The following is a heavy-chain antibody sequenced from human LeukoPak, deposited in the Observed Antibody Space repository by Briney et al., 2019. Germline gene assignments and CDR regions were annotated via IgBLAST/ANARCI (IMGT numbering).Heavy chain of an antibody. Sequence: ASVKVSCKASGYTFTGYYMHWVRQAPGQGLEWMGWIDPDSGGTDYAQNFQGRVTMTRDTSISTAYMELRRLTSDDTAVYYCWRGRAPGGGDHLDDYWGQGTLVTVSS. V-gene: IGHV1-2*02. J-gene: IGHJ4*02. D-gene: IGHD2-21*02. CDR1: GYTFTGYY. CDR2: IDPDSGGT. CDR3: WRGRAPGGGDHLDDY.